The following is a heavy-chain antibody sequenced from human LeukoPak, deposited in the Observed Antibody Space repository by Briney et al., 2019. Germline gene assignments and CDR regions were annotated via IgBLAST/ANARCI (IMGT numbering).Heavy chain of an antibody. V-gene: IGHV4-59*01. CDR1: GDSISSYY. D-gene: IGHD4-23*01. Sequence: PSETLSLTCTVSGDSISSYYWSWIRQPPGKGLEWIGYIYYSGSTKYNPSLKSRDTISVDTSKNQFSLKLSSVTAADTAVYYCAREGTTVVTPSHAFDIWGQGTMVTVSS. CDR3: AREGTTVVTPSHAFDI. CDR2: IYYSGST. J-gene: IGHJ3*02.